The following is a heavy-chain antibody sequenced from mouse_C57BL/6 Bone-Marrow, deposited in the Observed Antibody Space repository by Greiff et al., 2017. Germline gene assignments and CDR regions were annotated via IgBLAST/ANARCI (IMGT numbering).Heavy chain of an antibody. CDR1: GYTFTSYW. V-gene: IGHV1-64*01. D-gene: IGHD2-3*01. Sequence: VQLQQPGAELVKPGASVKLSCKASGYTFTSYWMHWVKQRPGQGLEWIGMIHPNSGSTNYNEKFKSKATLTVDKSSSTAYMQLSSLTSEDSAVYYCAREGWLPYLDYWGQGTTLTVSS. CDR3: AREGWLPYLDY. CDR2: IHPNSGST. J-gene: IGHJ2*01.